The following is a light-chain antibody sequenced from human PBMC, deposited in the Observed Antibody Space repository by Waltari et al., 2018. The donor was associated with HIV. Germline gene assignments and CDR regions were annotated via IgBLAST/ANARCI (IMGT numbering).Light chain of an antibody. CDR3: QSYDSNTRI. CDR2: EEY. V-gene: IGLV6-57*01. CDR1: SGSIGSNY. Sequence: FMLTQPRSVSESPGKTVTISCTRSSGSIGSNYVQWYQQRPGSSPTTVIYEEYQSPAGVPGRFSGSIDRSSNSASLTISGLMTEDEADYYCQSYDSNTRIFGTGTKVTVL. J-gene: IGLJ1*01.